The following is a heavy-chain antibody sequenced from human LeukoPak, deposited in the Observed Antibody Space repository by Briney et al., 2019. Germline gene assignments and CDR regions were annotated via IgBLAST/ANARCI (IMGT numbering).Heavy chain of an antibody. J-gene: IGHJ4*02. CDR3: ARVHCSGHYDFWSGYCQDY. CDR2: IYYSGST. Sequence: SETLSLTCTVSGGSISSHYWSWIRQPPGKGLEWIGYIYYSGSTNYNPSLKSRVTISVDTSKNQFSLKLSSVTAADTAVYYCARVHCSGHYDFWSGYCQDYWGQGTLVTVSS. CDR1: GGSISSHY. V-gene: IGHV4-59*11. D-gene: IGHD3-3*01.